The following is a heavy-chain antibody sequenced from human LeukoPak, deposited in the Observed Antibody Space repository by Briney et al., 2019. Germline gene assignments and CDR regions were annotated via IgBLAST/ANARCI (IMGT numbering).Heavy chain of an antibody. CDR2: INPNSGVI. Sequence: ASVKVSCKAFGYTFTGYYIQWVRQAPGQGLEWMGRINPNSGVINYAPDFQGGVTMTRVTSINTVYMELSRLRSDDTAVYYCARGRGGSGYLFDYWGQGTLVAVSS. J-gene: IGHJ4*02. D-gene: IGHD3-22*01. V-gene: IGHV1-2*06. CDR3: ARGRGGSGYLFDY. CDR1: GYTFTGYY.